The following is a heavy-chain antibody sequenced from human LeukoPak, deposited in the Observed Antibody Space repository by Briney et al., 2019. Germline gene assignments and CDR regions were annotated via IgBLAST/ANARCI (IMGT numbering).Heavy chain of an antibody. V-gene: IGHV4-4*07. Sequence: PSETLSPTCTVSGGSISSYYWSWIRQPAGKGLEWIGRIYTSGSTNYNPSLKSRVTMSVDTSKNQFSLKLSSVTAADTAVYYCARAADTAMYYYYYMDVWGKGTTVTVSS. D-gene: IGHD5-18*01. CDR1: GGSISSYY. J-gene: IGHJ6*03. CDR3: ARAADTAMYYYYYMDV. CDR2: IYTSGST.